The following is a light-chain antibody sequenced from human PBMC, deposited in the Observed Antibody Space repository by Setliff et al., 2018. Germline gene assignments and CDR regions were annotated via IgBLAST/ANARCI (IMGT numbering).Light chain of an antibody. CDR1: SSDVGGYNY. J-gene: IGLJ1*01. CDR2: DFI. CDR3: CSYAGSSTFV. Sequence: QSALAQPPSASGSPGQSVTISCTGTSSDVGGYNYVSWYQQHPGKAPKLILYDFITRPSGVSDRFSGSKSANTASLTISGLQAEDEADYYCCSYAGSSTFVFGGGTKGTVL. V-gene: IGLV2-8*01.